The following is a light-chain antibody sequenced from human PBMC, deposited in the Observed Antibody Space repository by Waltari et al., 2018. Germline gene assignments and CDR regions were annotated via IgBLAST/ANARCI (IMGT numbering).Light chain of an antibody. Sequence: XXLTXPXSVSVSPGXXAXITXSXXXXGDKYXXXYQQKPGQSPVLVIYQXSKRPAGIPERFSGSNSGNTAXXXISGTXXXDEADYYXXXWDSSXXXFXGGTKLTVL. V-gene: IGLV3-1*01. J-gene: IGLJ2*01. CDR3: XXWDSSXXX. CDR1: XXGDKY. CDR2: QXS.